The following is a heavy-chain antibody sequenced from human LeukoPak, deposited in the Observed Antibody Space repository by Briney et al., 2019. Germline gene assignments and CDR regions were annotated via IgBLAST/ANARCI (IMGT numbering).Heavy chain of an antibody. D-gene: IGHD1-26*01. V-gene: IGHV4-34*01. J-gene: IGHJ4*02. CDR1: GGSFSGYY. CDR2: INHSGST. CDR3: EVGATTGFNY. Sequence: SETLSLTCAVYGGSFSGYYWSWIRQPPGKGLEWIGEINHSGSTNYNPSLKSRVTISVDTSKNQFSLKLSSVTAADTAVYYCEVGATTGFNYWGQGTLVTVSS.